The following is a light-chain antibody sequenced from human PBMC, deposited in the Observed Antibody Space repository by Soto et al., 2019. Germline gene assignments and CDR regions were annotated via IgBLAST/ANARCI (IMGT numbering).Light chain of an antibody. Sequence: EIVLTQSPGTLSLSPGERATLSCRASQSFSSSYLAWYQQKPGQAPRLLIYGTSTRATGIPDRFSGSGSQTDFTLTISGLEAEDFAVYYCQHYGSLGTFGQGTRVEIK. J-gene: IGKJ1*01. CDR3: QHYGSLGT. CDR1: QSFSSSY. CDR2: GTS. V-gene: IGKV3-20*01.